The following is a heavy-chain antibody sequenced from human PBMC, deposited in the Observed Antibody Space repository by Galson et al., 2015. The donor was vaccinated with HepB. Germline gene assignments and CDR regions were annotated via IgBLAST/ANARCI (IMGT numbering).Heavy chain of an antibody. Sequence: SLRLSCAASRFTFHTYAMSWVRQVPGKGLEWVSVVRDSGYTTYYEDSVKGRFTISRDNSNNTLSLQMDRLRAEDTAKYYCVKLGHHYVWGSYRYDAFEIWGQGTMVTVSS. D-gene: IGHD3-16*02. V-gene: IGHV3-23*01. J-gene: IGHJ3*02. CDR2: VRDSGYTT. CDR3: VKLGHHYVWGSYRYDAFEI. CDR1: RFTFHTYA.